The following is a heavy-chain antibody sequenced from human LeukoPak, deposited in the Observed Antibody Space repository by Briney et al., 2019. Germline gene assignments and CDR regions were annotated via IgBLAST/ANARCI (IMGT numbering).Heavy chain of an antibody. D-gene: IGHD2-2*01. V-gene: IGHV1-18*04. J-gene: IGHJ4*02. CDR1: GYTFTSYY. CDR2: ISAYNGNT. CDR3: ARGEVCSSTSCSIDY. Sequence: VASVKVSCKASGYTFTSYYMHWVRQAPGQGLEWMGWISAYNGNTNYAQKLQGRVTMTTDTSTSTAYMELRSLRSDDTAVYYCARGEVCSSTSCSIDYWGQGTLVTVSS.